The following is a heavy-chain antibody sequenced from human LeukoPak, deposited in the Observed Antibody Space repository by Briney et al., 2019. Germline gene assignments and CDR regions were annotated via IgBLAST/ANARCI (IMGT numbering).Heavy chain of an antibody. CDR3: AKFDTAWLGGGSSFEY. J-gene: IGHJ4*02. CDR1: GFTLSPYA. Sequence: GGSLRLSCTASGFTLSPYAMSWVRQAPGKGLEWVSVISGGGGTTYYADSVKGRCTISRDDSKNTLYLQMNSLRAEDTAVYYCAKFDTAWLGGGSSFEYWGQGTLVTVSS. CDR2: ISGGGGTT. D-gene: IGHD2-15*01. V-gene: IGHV3-23*01.